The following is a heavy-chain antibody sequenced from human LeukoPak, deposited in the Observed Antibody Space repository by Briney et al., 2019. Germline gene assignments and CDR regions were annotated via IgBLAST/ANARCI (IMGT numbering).Heavy chain of an antibody. D-gene: IGHD3-9*01. J-gene: IGHJ4*02. CDR1: GFTFSSYG. CDR2: NHFDGSNK. CDR3: AKGNYDILTGYLHGVDY. Sequence: GGSLRLSCAASGFTFSSYGMHWVRQAPGKGLEWVAFNHFDGSNKYNADSVKGRFTISRDNSKNTLYLQMNSLRAEDTAVYYCAKGNYDILTGYLHGVDYWGQGTLVTVSS. V-gene: IGHV3-30*02.